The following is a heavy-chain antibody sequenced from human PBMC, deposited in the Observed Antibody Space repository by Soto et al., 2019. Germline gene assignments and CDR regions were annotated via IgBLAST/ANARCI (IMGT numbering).Heavy chain of an antibody. CDR1: GGTFSSYA. J-gene: IGHJ6*02. D-gene: IGHD6-13*01. V-gene: IGHV1-69*13. Sequence: SVKVSCKASGGTFSSYAISWVRQAPGQGLEWMGGIIPIFGTANYAQKFQGRVTITADESTSTAYMELSSLRSEDTAVYYCARERTSSWYRENYYHSGMDVWGQGTTVTLSS. CDR3: ARERTSSWYRENYYHSGMDV. CDR2: IIPIFGTA.